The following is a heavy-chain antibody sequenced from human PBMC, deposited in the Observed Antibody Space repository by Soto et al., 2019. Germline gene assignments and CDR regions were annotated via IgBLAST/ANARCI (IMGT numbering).Heavy chain of an antibody. J-gene: IGHJ4*02. CDR2: ISGSGGST. D-gene: IGHD1-26*01. Sequence: GGSLRLSCAASGFTFSSYAMSWVRQAPGKGLEWVSAISGSGGSTYYADSVKGRFTISRDNSKNTLYLQMNSLRAEDTAVYYCAKDRYWSEYSGSYYACDYWGQGTLVTVSS. CDR1: GFTFSSYA. V-gene: IGHV3-23*01. CDR3: AKDRYWSEYSGSYYACDY.